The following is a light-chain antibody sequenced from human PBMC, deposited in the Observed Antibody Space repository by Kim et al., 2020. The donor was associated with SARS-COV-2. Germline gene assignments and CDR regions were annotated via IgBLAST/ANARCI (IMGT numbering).Light chain of an antibody. V-gene: IGKV2-28*01. CDR2: LGF. J-gene: IGKJ1*01. Sequence: APAAISCRSSQSLLHSNGKTYLDWYLQKPGQSPQLLIYLGFNRASGVPDRFSGSGSDTDFTLKISRVEAEDVGIYYCMQALHLPTFGQGTKVDIK. CDR1: QSLLHSNGKTY. CDR3: MQALHLPT.